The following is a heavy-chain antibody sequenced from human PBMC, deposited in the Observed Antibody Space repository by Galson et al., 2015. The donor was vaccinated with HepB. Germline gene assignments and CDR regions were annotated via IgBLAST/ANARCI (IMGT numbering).Heavy chain of an antibody. J-gene: IGHJ6*02. Sequence: SVKVSCKASGYTFTSYGISWVRQAPGQGLEWMGWISAYNGNTNYAQKLQGRVTMTTDTSTSTAYMELRSLRSDDTAVYYCARDSGSSSWYYYYYGMDVWGQGSTVTVSS. CDR1: GYTFTSYG. D-gene: IGHD6-13*01. V-gene: IGHV1-18*01. CDR2: ISAYNGNT. CDR3: ARDSGSSSWYYYYYGMDV.